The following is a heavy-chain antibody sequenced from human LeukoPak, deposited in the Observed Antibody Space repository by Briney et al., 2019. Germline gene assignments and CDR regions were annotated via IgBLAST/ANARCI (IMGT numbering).Heavy chain of an antibody. J-gene: IGHJ6*02. CDR2: IKQDGSEK. V-gene: IGHV3-7*01. Sequence: GGSLRLSCAASGFTFSSYWMSWVRQAPGKGLEWVANIKQDGSEKYYVDSVKGRFTISRDNAKNSLYLQMNSLRAEDTAVYYCARRQVDYDFWSGYYTHYGMDVWGQGTTVTVSS. D-gene: IGHD3-3*01. CDR3: ARRQVDYDFWSGYYTHYGMDV. CDR1: GFTFSSYW.